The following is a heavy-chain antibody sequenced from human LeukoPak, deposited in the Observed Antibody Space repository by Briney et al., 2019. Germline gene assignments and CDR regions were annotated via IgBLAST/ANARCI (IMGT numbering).Heavy chain of an antibody. Sequence: SQTLSLTCAISGDSVSSISVAWNWIRQSPSRGLEWLGRTYYRSKWYYEYAVSVKSRINISPDTSKNQFSLQLTSVTPEDTAVYYCSLARAEYHYGMDVWGQGATVTVSS. CDR3: SLARAEYHYGMDV. CDR2: TYYRSKWYY. J-gene: IGHJ6*02. CDR1: GDSVSSISVA. V-gene: IGHV6-1*01.